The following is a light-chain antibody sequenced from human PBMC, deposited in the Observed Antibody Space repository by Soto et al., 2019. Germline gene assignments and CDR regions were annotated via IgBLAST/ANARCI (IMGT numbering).Light chain of an antibody. CDR2: GAS. CDR3: QQYASSPGT. CDR1: QSVSSSY. V-gene: IGKV3-20*01. Sequence: EIVLTQSPGTLSLSPGERATLSCRASQSVSSSYLAWYQQKPGQAPRLLISGASNSATGIPDRFSGSGSGTDFSLPISGLEPADFAVYYCQQYASSPGTFGQGTKVDIK. J-gene: IGKJ1*01.